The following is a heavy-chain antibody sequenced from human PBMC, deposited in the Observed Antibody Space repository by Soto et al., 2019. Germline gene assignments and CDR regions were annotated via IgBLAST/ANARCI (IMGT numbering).Heavy chain of an antibody. Sequence: GGSRRRSCAASGFTFSSYAMHWVRQAPGKGLEWVAVISYDGSNKYYADSVKGRFTISRDNSKNTLYLQMNSLRAEDTAVYYCARDLRGSYSGSYWGQGTLVTVSS. V-gene: IGHV3-30-3*01. CDR1: GFTFSSYA. J-gene: IGHJ4*02. D-gene: IGHD1-26*01. CDR2: ISYDGSNK. CDR3: ARDLRGSYSGSY.